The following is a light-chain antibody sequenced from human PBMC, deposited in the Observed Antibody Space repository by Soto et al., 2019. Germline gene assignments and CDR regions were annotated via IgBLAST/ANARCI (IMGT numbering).Light chain of an antibody. CDR3: QQYSTLWT. J-gene: IGKJ1*01. Sequence: EIVMTQSPATLSVSPGDRATLSCRASQNILNNLAWYQQRPGQAPRLLIYDASTRATVIPAKFSGSGSGTEFTLTISSLQPDDFAAYYCQQYSTLWTFGQGTKVDIK. V-gene: IGKV3D-15*01. CDR2: DAS. CDR1: QNILNN.